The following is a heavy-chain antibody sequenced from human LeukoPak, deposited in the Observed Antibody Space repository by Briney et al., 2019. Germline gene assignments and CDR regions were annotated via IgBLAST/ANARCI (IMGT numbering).Heavy chain of an antibody. CDR1: GGSISSGDYY. J-gene: IGHJ4*02. D-gene: IGHD2-2*01. CDR2: IYYSGST. CDR3: ARDHRRYCSSTSCYDIGEIFDY. V-gene: IGHV4-30-4*01. Sequence: PSETLSLTCTVSGGSISSGDYYWSWIRQPPGKGLEWIGYIYYSGSTYYNPSLKSRVTISVDTSKNQFSLKLSSVTAADTAVYYCARDHRRYCSSTSCYDIGEIFDYWGQGTLVTVSS.